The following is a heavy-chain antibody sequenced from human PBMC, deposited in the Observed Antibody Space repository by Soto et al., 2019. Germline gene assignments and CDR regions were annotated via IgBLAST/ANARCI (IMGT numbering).Heavy chain of an antibody. Sequence: GGSLRLSCAASGFTFSNYAMSWVRQAPGKGLEWVSYISSSGSTIYYADSVKGRFTISRDNAKNSLYLQMNSLRAEDTAVYYCARVRLRYFDWLPILNDYWGQGTLVTVSS. V-gene: IGHV3-11*01. J-gene: IGHJ4*02. CDR1: GFTFSNYA. CDR3: ARVRLRYFDWLPILNDY. CDR2: ISSSGSTI. D-gene: IGHD3-9*01.